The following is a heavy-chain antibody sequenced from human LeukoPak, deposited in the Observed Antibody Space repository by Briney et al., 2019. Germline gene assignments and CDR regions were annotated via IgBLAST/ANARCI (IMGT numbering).Heavy chain of an antibody. CDR2: ISHDGSNK. V-gene: IGHV3-30*04. Sequence: PGRSLRLSCAASGFTFSSYALHWVRQAPGKGLEWAAVISHDGSNKYYADSVKGRFTISRDNSENTLYLQLNSLRAEDTSMYYCARETLGSSWYYFDYWGQGTLVTVSS. J-gene: IGHJ4*02. CDR1: GFTFSSYA. D-gene: IGHD6-13*01. CDR3: ARETLGSSWYYFDY.